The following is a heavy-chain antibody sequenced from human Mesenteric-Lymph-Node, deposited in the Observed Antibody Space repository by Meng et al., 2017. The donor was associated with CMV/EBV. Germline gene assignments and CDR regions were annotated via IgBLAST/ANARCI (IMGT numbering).Heavy chain of an antibody. CDR1: GYSISSDFY. CDR3: ARGERTTVLLWFGEYYYGMDV. J-gene: IGHJ6*02. CDR2: ISDTGST. D-gene: IGHD3-10*01. Sequence: SETLSLTCTVSGYSISSDFYWGWIRQPPGKGLEWIGSISDTGSTYYNPSLQSRVTISVDTSKNQFSLKLSSVTAADTAVYYCARGERTTVLLWFGEYYYGMDVWGQGTTVTVSS. V-gene: IGHV4-38-2*02.